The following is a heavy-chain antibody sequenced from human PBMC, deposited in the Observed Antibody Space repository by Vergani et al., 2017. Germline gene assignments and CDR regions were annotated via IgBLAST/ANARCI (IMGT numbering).Heavy chain of an antibody. Sequence: EVQLLESGGGLVQPGGSLRLSCAASGFTFSSYSMNWVRQAPGKGLEWVSYISSSGSTIYYADSVKGRFTISRDNAKNSLYLQMNSLRAEDTAVYYCARDLRYYDYWGQGTLVTVSS. CDR1: GFTFSSYS. CDR2: ISSSGSTI. CDR3: ARDLRYYDY. D-gene: IGHD3-9*01. J-gene: IGHJ4*02. V-gene: IGHV3-48*04.